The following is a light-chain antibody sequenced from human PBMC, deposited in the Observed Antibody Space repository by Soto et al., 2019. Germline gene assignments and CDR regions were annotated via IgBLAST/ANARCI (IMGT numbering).Light chain of an antibody. V-gene: IGKV1-33*01. Sequence: DIQMTQSPSSLSASVGDRVTITCQASQDISNYLNWYQQKPGKAPKLLIYDASNLETGVPSTFSGSGSGTDFTFTISSLQPEDIATYYCQQYDNVPITFGGGTKVEIK. CDR1: QDISNY. CDR2: DAS. J-gene: IGKJ4*01. CDR3: QQYDNVPIT.